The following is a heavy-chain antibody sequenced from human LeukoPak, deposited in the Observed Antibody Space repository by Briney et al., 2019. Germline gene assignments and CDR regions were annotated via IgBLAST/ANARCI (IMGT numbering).Heavy chain of an antibody. CDR1: GGSLSGSSYY. D-gene: IGHD2-2*01. CDR2: IYYSGST. Sequence: SETLSLTCTVSGGSLSGSSYYWGWIRQPPGKGLEWTGSIYYSGSTFYNPALKSRVTISVDTSKNQFSLRLRSVTAADTAVYYCARVRTSCNPECDYYYMDVWGKGTTVTVSS. CDR3: ARVRTSCNPECDYYYMDV. J-gene: IGHJ6*03. V-gene: IGHV4-39*07.